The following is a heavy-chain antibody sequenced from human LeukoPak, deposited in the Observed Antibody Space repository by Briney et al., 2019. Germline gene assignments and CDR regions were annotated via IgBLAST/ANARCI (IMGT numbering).Heavy chain of an antibody. V-gene: IGHV4-39*07. D-gene: IGHD2-15*01. CDR3: ATLRCSGGGCYSGWFDP. Sequence: PSETLSLTCTVSGGSISSSSYYWGWIRQPPGKGLEWIGSIYYSGSTYYNPSLKRRVTISVGTSKNQFSLKLSSVTAADTAVYFCATLRCSGGGCYSGWFDPWGQGTLVTVSS. J-gene: IGHJ5*02. CDR2: IYYSGST. CDR1: GGSISSSSYY.